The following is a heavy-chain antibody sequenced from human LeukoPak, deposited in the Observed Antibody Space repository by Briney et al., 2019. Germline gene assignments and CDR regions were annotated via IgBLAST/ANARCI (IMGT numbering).Heavy chain of an antibody. V-gene: IGHV1-69*05. CDR3: ARGDGYNSNWFDP. CDR2: IIPIFGTA. Sequence: ASVKVSCKASGGTFSSYAISWVRQAPGQGLEWMGGIIPIFGTANYAQKFQGRVTITTDESTSTAYMELSSLRSEDTAVYYCARGDGYNSNWFDPWDQGTLVTVSS. J-gene: IGHJ5*02. D-gene: IGHD5-24*01. CDR1: GGTFSSYA.